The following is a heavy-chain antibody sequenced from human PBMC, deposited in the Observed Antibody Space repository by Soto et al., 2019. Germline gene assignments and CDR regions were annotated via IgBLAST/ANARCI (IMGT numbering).Heavy chain of an antibody. CDR1: GGSISSYY. CDR2: IYYSGST. D-gene: IGHD3-3*01. CDR3: ARRGYDFWSGYNDY. V-gene: IGHV4-59*01. J-gene: IGHJ4*02. Sequence: SETLSLTCTVSGGSISSYYWSWIRQPPGKGLEWIGYIYYSGSTNYNPSLKSRVTISVDTSKNQFSLKLSSVTAADTAVYYCARRGYDFWSGYNDYWGQGTLVTVSS.